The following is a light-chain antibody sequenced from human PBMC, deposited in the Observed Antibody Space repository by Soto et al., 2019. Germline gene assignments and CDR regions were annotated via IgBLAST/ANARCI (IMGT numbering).Light chain of an antibody. J-gene: IGLJ3*02. V-gene: IGLV3-9*01. CDR3: QVWDSNTAWV. CDR2: RDT. Sequence: SYELTQPLAVSLALGQTARITCGGNNIGIKNVQWYQQKPGQAPVLVIYRDTNRPSGIPERLSGSNSGNTATLTISRAQAGDEADYYCQVWDSNTAWVFGGGTKVTVL. CDR1: NIGIKN.